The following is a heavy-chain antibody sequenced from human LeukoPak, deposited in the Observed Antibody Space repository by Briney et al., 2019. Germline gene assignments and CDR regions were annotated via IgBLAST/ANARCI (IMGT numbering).Heavy chain of an antibody. D-gene: IGHD3-16*01. Sequence: PGGSLRLSCAASGFTFSNHIMHWVRQAPGKGLEWVSFIRFDGTNRHYVDSVKGRFTISRDNPNNMLYLQMNSLKFDDTAVYYWPRDAYHLGDLDQWGEGPRVIVSS. CDR2: IRFDGTNR. J-gene: IGHJ4*02. CDR3: PRDAYHLGDLDQ. V-gene: IGHV3-30*02. CDR1: GFTFSNHI.